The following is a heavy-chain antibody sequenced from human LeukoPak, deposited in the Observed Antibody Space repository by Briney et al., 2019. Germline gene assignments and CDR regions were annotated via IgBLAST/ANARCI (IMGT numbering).Heavy chain of an antibody. V-gene: IGHV4-59*11. D-gene: IGHD6-6*01. Sequence: PSETLSLTCSVSGGSINSLYWSWIRQTPGKGLEWIGYIYYSGHTNSNPSLKSRVTISIDTSRTQFSLNLTSVSAADTAVYYCAREDSSSFFRARAFDIWGQGTMVTVSS. J-gene: IGHJ3*02. CDR2: IYYSGHT. CDR3: AREDSSSFFRARAFDI. CDR1: GGSINSLY.